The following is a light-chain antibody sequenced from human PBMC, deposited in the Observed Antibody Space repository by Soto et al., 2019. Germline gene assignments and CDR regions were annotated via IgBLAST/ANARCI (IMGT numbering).Light chain of an antibody. CDR3: QQYGSSPLT. V-gene: IGKV3-20*01. Sequence: EIVLTQSPGTLSLSPGERATLSCRASQSVSSSYLAWYQQKPGQAPRLLIYGASSRATGIPDRFSGSGSGTDFTLTISRLEPEYFGVYYCQQYGSSPLTFGGGTKVEIK. CDR2: GAS. J-gene: IGKJ4*01. CDR1: QSVSSSY.